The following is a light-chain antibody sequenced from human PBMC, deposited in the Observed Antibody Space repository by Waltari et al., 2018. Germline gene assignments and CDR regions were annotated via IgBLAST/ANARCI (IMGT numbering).Light chain of an antibody. V-gene: IGKV3-20*01. J-gene: IGKJ1*01. CDR3: QHYVRLPAT. CDR2: GAS. Sequence: EIVLTQSPGPLSFSPGARATLSCRASQSVSRTLAWYQQKPGQAPKLLIYGASIRATGRPDRFTGSWSGTDFSLTISSLEPEDFAIYFCQHYVRLPATFGQGTKVEIK. CDR1: QSVSRT.